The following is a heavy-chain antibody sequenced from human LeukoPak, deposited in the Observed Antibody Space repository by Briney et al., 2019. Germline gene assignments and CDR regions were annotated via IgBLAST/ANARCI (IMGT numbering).Heavy chain of an antibody. J-gene: IGHJ6*04. Sequence: GSLRLSCAASGFTFSDYAMSWVRQAPGKGLEWLSVISGGSSGSTYYADSVTGRFTVSRDNSKNTVDLQMNNLRAEDTAVYYCAELGITMIGGVWGKGTTVTISS. V-gene: IGHV3-23*01. CDR3: AELGITMIGGV. CDR1: GFTFSDYA. CDR2: ISGGSSGST. D-gene: IGHD3-10*02.